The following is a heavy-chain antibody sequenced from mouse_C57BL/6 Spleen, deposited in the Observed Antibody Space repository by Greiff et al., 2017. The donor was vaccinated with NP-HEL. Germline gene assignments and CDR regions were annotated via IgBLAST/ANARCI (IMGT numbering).Heavy chain of an antibody. CDR3: ARYIPYGSSRGVFDY. CDR1: GFTFTDYY. CDR2: IRNKANGYTT. J-gene: IGHJ2*01. Sequence: EVNVVESGGGLVQPGGSLSLSCAASGFTFTDYYMSWVRQPPGKALEWLGFIRNKANGYTTEYSASVKGRFTISRDNSQSILYLQMNALRAEDSATYYCARYIPYGSSRGVFDYWGQGTTLTVSS. V-gene: IGHV7-3*01. D-gene: IGHD1-1*01.